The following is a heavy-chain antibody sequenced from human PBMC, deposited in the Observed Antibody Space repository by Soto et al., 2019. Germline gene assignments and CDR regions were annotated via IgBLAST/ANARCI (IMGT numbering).Heavy chain of an antibody. J-gene: IGHJ4*02. D-gene: IGHD3-22*01. Sequence: GGSLRLSCAASGFTFISYAMSWVRQAPGKGLEWVSAISGSGGSTYYADSVKGRFTISRDNSKNTLYLQMNSLRAEDTAVYYCAKDLPDYDSSGYYPSYWGQGTLVTVSS. CDR1: GFTFISYA. CDR2: ISGSGGST. CDR3: AKDLPDYDSSGYYPSY. V-gene: IGHV3-23*01.